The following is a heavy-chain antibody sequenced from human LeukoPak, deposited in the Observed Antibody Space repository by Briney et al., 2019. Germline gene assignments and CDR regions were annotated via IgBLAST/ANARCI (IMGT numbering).Heavy chain of an antibody. CDR3: ARHSSVAGTG. CDR2: IYYSGST. CDR1: GASINSYY. J-gene: IGHJ4*02. V-gene: IGHV4-59*08. D-gene: IGHD6-19*01. Sequence: SETLSLTCTVSGASINSYYWSWIRQPPGKGLEWIGYIYYSGSTNYNPSLKSRVNISVDTSKNQFSLKLSSVTAADTAVYYCARHSSVAGTGWGQGTLVTVSS.